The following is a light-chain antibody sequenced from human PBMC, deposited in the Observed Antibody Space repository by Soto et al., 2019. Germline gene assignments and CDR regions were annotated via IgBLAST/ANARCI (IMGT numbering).Light chain of an antibody. CDR1: QDINTY. Sequence: DIQLTQSPSFLSASVGDRVTITCPASQDINTYLAWYQQKPGKGPKLLIYAASTLQRGVPFRFNGSGPGTEFTLTLSSLQPEDFATYHCQHPSTFGGGTKVEIK. V-gene: IGKV1-9*01. CDR3: QHPST. CDR2: AAS. J-gene: IGKJ4*01.